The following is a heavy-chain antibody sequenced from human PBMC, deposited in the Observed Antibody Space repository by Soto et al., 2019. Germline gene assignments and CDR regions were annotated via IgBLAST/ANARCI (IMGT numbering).Heavy chain of an antibody. V-gene: IGHV1-24*01. D-gene: IGHD3-3*01. CDR2: VDPEDGET. CDR1: GYTLTDLS. J-gene: IGHJ4*02. Sequence: QVQLVQSGAEVKKPGASVKVSCKVSGYTLTDLSMQWVRQAPGKGLEWMGGVDPEDGETIYAQKFQGRVTMTEDTATDTAYMELSSLRSEDTAVYYCATHRRGRFLEWLPESSLGYWGQGTLVTVSS. CDR3: ATHRRGRFLEWLPESSLGY.